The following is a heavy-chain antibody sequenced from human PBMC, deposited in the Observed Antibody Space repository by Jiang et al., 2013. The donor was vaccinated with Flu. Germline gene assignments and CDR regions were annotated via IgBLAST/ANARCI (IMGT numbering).Heavy chain of an antibody. D-gene: IGHD3-10*01. CDR1: GFSLSNARMG. V-gene: IGHV2-26*01. Sequence: KPTQTLTLTCTVSGFSLSNARMGVSWIRQPPGKALEWLAHIFSNDEKSYSTSLKSRLTISKDTSKSQVVLTMTNMDPVDTATYYCARILPLDVWFGELFSYYFDYWGQGTLVTVSS. CDR2: IFSNDEK. J-gene: IGHJ4*02. CDR3: ARILPLDVWFGELFSYYFDY.